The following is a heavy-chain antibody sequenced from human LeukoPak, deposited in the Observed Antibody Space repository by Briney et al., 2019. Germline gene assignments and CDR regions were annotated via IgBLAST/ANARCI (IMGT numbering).Heavy chain of an antibody. V-gene: IGHV3-23*01. D-gene: IGHD3-22*01. CDR2: ISGSDGST. J-gene: IGHJ1*01. CDR3: ARNYYYDSSGYYGGRGYFQH. Sequence: GGSLRLSCAASGFTFSNYAMNWVRQAPGKGLEWVSGISGSDGSTYYADSVKGRFTISRDNSKNTLYLQMNSLRAEDTAVYYCARNYYYDSSGYYGGRGYFQHWGQGTLVTVSS. CDR1: GFTFSNYA.